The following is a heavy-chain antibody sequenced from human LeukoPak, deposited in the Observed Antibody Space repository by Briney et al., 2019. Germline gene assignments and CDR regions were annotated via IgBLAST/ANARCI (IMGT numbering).Heavy chain of an antibody. CDR3: VTLDAFDI. V-gene: IGHV3-30*03. CDR2: ISYDGSNK. Sequence: GGSLRLSCAASGFTFSSYGMHWVRQAPGKGLDWVAVISYDGSNKYYADSVKGRFTISRDNSKNTLYLQMNSLRAEDTAVYYCVTLDAFDIWGQGTMVTVSS. CDR1: GFTFSSYG. J-gene: IGHJ3*02.